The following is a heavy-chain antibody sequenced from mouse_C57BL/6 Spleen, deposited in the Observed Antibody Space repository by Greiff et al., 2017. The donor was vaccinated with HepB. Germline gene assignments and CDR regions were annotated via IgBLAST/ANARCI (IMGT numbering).Heavy chain of an antibody. D-gene: IGHD2-5*01. CDR2: ISYDGSN. CDR1: GYSITSGYY. J-gene: IGHJ1*03. CDR3: ARPYSNYGWYFDV. V-gene: IGHV3-6*01. Sequence: EVKLQESGPGLVKPSQSLSLTCSVTGYSITSGYYWNWIRQFPGNTLEWMGYISYDGSNNYNPSLKNRISITRDTSKNQFFLKLNSVTTEDTATYYCARPYSNYGWYFDVWGTGTTVTVSS.